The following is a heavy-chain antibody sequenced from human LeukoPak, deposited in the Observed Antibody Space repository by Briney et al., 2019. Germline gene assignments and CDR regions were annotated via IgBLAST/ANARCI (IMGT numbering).Heavy chain of an antibody. J-gene: IGHJ6*02. D-gene: IGHD2/OR15-2a*01. CDR1: GFSLNSYT. CDR2: ISPDVSGYT. Sequence: GGSLRLSCLASGFSLNSYTMNWVREAPGKGLEWVSTISPDVSGYTWYAESVKGRFTISRDNPENSLYLQMDSLRADDTAVYYCVRDVSRRIGMDVWGQGTTVTVSS. CDR3: VRDVSRRIGMDV. V-gene: IGHV3-21*06.